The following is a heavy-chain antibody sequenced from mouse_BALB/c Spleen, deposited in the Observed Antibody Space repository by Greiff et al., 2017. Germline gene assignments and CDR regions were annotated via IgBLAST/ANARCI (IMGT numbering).Heavy chain of an antibody. CDR3: TRRGLRLRDYYAMDY. CDR1: GFTFSNYW. V-gene: IGHV6-6*02. D-gene: IGHD1-2*01. Sequence: EVKVEESGGGLVQPGGSMKLSCVASGFTFSNYWMNWVRQSPEKGLEWVAEIRLKSNNYATHYAESVKGRFTISRDDSKSSVYLQMNNLRAEDTGIYYCTRRGLRLRDYYAMDYWGQGTSVTVSS. J-gene: IGHJ4*01. CDR2: IRLKSNNYAT.